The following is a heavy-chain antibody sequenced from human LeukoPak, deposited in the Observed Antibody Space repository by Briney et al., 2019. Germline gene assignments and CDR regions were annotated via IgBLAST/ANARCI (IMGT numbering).Heavy chain of an antibody. CDR2: ISYSGTT. CDR1: GDSMTNYH. D-gene: IGHD3-10*01. Sequence: SETLSLACTVSGDSMTNYHWTWIRQPPGKELEWIGSISYSGTTNYNPSLKSRVTMSVDTSKSQFSLKLNSVTAADTAFYYCARSGLVRGVSTWGQGTLVTVSS. J-gene: IGHJ4*02. V-gene: IGHV4-59*01. CDR3: ARSGLVRGVST.